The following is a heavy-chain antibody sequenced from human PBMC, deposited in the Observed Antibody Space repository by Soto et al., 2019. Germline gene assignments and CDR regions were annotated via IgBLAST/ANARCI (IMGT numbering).Heavy chain of an antibody. CDR3: ARSPRVARPERVFDY. J-gene: IGHJ4*02. V-gene: IGHV4-4*02. Sequence: PSETLSLTCAVSGGSISSSNWWSWVRQPPGKGLEWIGEIYHSGSTNYNPSLKSRVTISVDKSKNQFSLKLSSVTAADTAVYYCARSPRVARPERVFDYWGQGTLVTVSS. CDR1: GGSISSSNW. CDR2: IYHSGST. D-gene: IGHD6-6*01.